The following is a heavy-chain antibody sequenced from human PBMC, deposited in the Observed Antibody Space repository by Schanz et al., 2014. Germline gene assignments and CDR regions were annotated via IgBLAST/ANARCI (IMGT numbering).Heavy chain of an antibody. CDR2: IKQDGIEK. D-gene: IGHD3-3*01. Sequence: EVQLVESGGGFVQPGGSLRLSCAASGFRFSDHWMHWVRQAPGKGLEWVANIKQDGIEKYYVDSVKGRFTISRDNAKNSLYLQMNSLTADDTAVYYCARDKGGYYPFDYWGRGTLVTVSS. CDR1: GFRFSDHW. V-gene: IGHV3-7*01. CDR3: ARDKGGYYPFDY. J-gene: IGHJ4*02.